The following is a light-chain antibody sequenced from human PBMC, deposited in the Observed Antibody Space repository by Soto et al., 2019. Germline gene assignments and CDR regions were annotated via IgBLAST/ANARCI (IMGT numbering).Light chain of an antibody. Sequence: EIVLTQSPGTLSLSPGERATLFCRASQSVTSSYLAWYQQKSGQAPRLLIYGASSRAIGIPDRFSGSGSGTDFTLTISRLEPEDFAVYYCQQYSRSPDTFGQGTKVEIK. J-gene: IGKJ1*01. CDR2: GAS. CDR1: QSVTSSY. V-gene: IGKV3-20*01. CDR3: QQYSRSPDT.